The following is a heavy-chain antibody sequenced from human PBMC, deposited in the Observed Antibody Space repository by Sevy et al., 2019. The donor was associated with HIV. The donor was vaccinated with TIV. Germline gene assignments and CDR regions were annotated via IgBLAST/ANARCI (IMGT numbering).Heavy chain of an antibody. V-gene: IGHV3-30*02. CDR3: ARGGGEEGTDY. CDR2: IRYDGHTR. CDR1: GFNTIHYA. J-gene: IGHJ4*02. Sequence: GGSLRLSCAASGFNTIHYAMHWVRQAPGKGLQWVTFIRYDGHTRYYADFVRGRFTISRDTSKNTLYLQMNSLRAEDTAVYYCARGGGEEGTDYWGQGTLVTVSS. D-gene: IGHD3-10*01.